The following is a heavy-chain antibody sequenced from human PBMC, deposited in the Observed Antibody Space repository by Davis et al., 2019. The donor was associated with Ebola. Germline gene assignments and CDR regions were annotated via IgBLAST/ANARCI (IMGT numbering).Heavy chain of an antibody. J-gene: IGHJ6*03. D-gene: IGHD6-13*01. CDR3: AKAAAAGAGYYHYYMDV. CDR1: GYSFTSYW. V-gene: IGHV5-10-1*01. CDR2: IDPSDSYT. Sequence: GESLKISCKGSGYSFTSYWISWVRQMPGKGLEWMGKIDPSDSYTHYSPSFQGHVTISAAKSINTACLQWSSLKASDTAMYYCAKAAAAGAGYYHYYMDVWGKGTTVTVSS.